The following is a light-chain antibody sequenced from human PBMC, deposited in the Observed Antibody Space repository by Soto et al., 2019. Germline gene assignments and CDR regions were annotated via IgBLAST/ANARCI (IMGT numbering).Light chain of an antibody. CDR3: AAWDDSLNGRYV. CDR2: SNN. Sequence: QSVLTQPPSASGTPGQRVTISCSGSSSNIGSNTVNWYQQLPGTAPNLLIYSNNQRPSGVPDRFSGSKSGTSASLAISGLQSEDEADYYCAAWDDSLNGRYVFGTGTKDTVL. CDR1: SSNIGSNT. J-gene: IGLJ1*01. V-gene: IGLV1-44*01.